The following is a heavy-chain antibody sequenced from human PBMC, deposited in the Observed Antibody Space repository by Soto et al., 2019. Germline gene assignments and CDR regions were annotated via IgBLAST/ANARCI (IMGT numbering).Heavy chain of an antibody. Sequence: GSLRLSCAVSGFTFSSHWMHWVRQAPGKGLVWVSRINSDGSSTNYADSVKGRFTISRDNAKNTLYLQMNSLRADDTAVYYCARDSSPYYDFRSGFYTYFDYWGQGALVTVSS. D-gene: IGHD3-3*01. CDR1: GFTFSSHW. J-gene: IGHJ4*02. CDR3: ARDSSPYYDFRSGFYTYFDY. V-gene: IGHV3-74*01. CDR2: INSDGSST.